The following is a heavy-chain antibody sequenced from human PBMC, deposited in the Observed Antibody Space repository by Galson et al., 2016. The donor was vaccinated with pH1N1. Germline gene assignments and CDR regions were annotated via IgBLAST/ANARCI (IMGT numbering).Heavy chain of an antibody. V-gene: IGHV1-69*13. CDR2: LIPIFGTP. Sequence: SVKVSCKASGGTFYKFSFTWVRQAPGQGLEWMGGLIPIFGTPTYAQRFQDRLTISADESTNTAYMELDRLTTEDTAIFYCAGTDLRQGELTYDFSYDMDVWGQGTTVTVSS. J-gene: IGHJ6*02. CDR3: AGTDLRQGELTYDFSYDMDV. CDR1: GGTFYKFS. D-gene: IGHD3-16*01.